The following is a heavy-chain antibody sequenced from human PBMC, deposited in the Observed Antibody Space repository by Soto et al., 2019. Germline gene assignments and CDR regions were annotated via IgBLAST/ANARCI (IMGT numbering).Heavy chain of an antibody. J-gene: IGHJ4*02. CDR1: GVSLSTGGVG. CDR3: APMRAAKFDY. V-gene: IGHV2-5*02. CDR2: IYWDDDQ. Sequence: QITLKESGPTLVKPTQTLTLTCNVSGVSLSTGGVGVGWIRQPPGKALEWLALIYWDDDQRSSPSLKSRITITKDTSNNQVVLTMTNMAPEDTATYYCAPMRAAKFDYWGQGTLVTVSS. D-gene: IGHD2-15*01.